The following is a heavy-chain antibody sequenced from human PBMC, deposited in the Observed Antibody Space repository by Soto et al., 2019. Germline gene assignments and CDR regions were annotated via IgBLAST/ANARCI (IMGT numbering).Heavy chain of an antibody. D-gene: IGHD6-6*01. Sequence: QVQLVESGGGVVQPGRSLRLSCADSGFTFSSYGMHWVRQAPGKGLEWVAVISYDGSNQYYADSVKGRFTISRDNSKNTLYLQMNSLRAEDTAVYYCAKDHGHSISSGGNGMDVWGQGTTVTVSS. V-gene: IGHV3-30*18. CDR1: GFTFSSYG. CDR3: AKDHGHSISSGGNGMDV. J-gene: IGHJ6*02. CDR2: ISYDGSNQ.